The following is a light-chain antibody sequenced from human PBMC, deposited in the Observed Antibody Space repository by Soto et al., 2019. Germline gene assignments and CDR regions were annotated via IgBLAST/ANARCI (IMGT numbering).Light chain of an antibody. J-gene: IGKJ4*01. CDR1: QSISSS. CDR2: GAS. V-gene: IGKV1-9*01. Sequence: IQMTQSPSSLSASVGDRVTITCRASQSISSSINWYQHKPGKAPKLLIYGASTLQSGVPSRFSGSGSGTEFTLTISSLQPEDFATYYCQQLNSYPLTFGGGTKVDIK. CDR3: QQLNSYPLT.